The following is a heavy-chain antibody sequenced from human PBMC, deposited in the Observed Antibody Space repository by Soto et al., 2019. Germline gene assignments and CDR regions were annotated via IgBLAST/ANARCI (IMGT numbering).Heavy chain of an antibody. Sequence: EVQLLESGGGLVQPGGSLRLSCAASRFTFSSYAMSWVRQAPGKGLEWVSAISGSGGSTYYADSVKGRFTISRDNSKNPLYLQMNSLRAEDTAVYYCAKGGTGGGGAFDIWGQGTMVTVSS. D-gene: IGHD3-16*01. CDR3: AKGGTGGGGAFDI. V-gene: IGHV3-23*01. J-gene: IGHJ3*02. CDR1: RFTFSSYA. CDR2: ISGSGGST.